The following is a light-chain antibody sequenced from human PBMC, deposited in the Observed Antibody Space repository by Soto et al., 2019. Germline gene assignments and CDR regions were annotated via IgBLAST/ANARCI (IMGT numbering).Light chain of an antibody. Sequence: QSALTQPASVSVSPGQSITISCTGTSSDVGGYNYVSWYQQHPGKAPKLMIFEVSYRPSGVSNRFSGSKSGNTASLTISGLQAEDEADYYCSSYADSSVVFGGGTKLTVL. CDR3: SSYADSSVV. J-gene: IGLJ2*01. CDR1: SSDVGGYNY. V-gene: IGLV2-14*01. CDR2: EVS.